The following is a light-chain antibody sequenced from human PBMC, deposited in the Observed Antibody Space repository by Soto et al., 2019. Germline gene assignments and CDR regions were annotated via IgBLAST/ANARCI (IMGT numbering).Light chain of an antibody. CDR1: QSVYSS. CDR3: QQDNNWPPLT. J-gene: IGKJ4*01. CDR2: NAS. Sequence: EIVMTQSPATLSLSPGERATLSCRASQSVYSSLAWYQQKHGQTPRLLIYNASTRATGIPARFSGSGSGTECTLTLSSLQAEDVAVYYCQQDNNWPPLTFGGGTKVEIK. V-gene: IGKV3D-15*01.